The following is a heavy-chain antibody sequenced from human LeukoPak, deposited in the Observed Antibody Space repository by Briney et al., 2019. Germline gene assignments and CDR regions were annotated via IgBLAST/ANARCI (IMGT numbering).Heavy chain of an antibody. CDR1: GFTFSSYA. CDR3: ARSGYYYGSGSYYDY. V-gene: IGHV3-30*04. CDR2: ISYDGSNK. D-gene: IGHD3-10*01. Sequence: GGSLRLSCAASGFTFSSYAMHWVRRAPGKGLEWVAVISYDGSNKYYADSVKGRFTISRDNSKNTLYLQMNSLRAEDTAVYYCARSGYYYGSGSYYDYWGQGTLVTVSS. J-gene: IGHJ4*02.